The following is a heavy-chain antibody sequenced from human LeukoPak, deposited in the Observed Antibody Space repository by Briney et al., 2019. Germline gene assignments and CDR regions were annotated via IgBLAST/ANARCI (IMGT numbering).Heavy chain of an antibody. Sequence: GGSLRLSCAASGFTFSSYGMHWVRQAPGKGLEWVAFIRYDGSNKYYADSVKGRFTISRDNSKNTLYLQMNSLRAEDTAVYYCAKAPVSVVVPAAIRDAFDIWGQGTMVTVSS. V-gene: IGHV3-30*02. D-gene: IGHD2-2*02. CDR3: AKAPVSVVVPAAIRDAFDI. J-gene: IGHJ3*02. CDR2: IRYDGSNK. CDR1: GFTFSSYG.